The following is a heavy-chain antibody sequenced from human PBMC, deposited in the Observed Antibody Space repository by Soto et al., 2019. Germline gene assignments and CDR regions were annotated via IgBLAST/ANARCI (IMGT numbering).Heavy chain of an antibody. Sequence: GGSLRLSCAASGFTFSSYAMSWVRQAPGKGLEWVSAISGSGGSTYYADSVKGRFTISRDNSKNTLYLQMNSLRAEDTAVYYCAKDIRYSSGWYGLDYWGQGTLVTVSS. CDR3: AKDIRYSSGWYGLDY. J-gene: IGHJ4*02. V-gene: IGHV3-23*01. CDR2: ISGSGGST. D-gene: IGHD6-19*01. CDR1: GFTFSSYA.